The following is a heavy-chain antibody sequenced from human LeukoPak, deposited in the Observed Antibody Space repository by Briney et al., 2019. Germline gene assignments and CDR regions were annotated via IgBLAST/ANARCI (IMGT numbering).Heavy chain of an antibody. J-gene: IGHJ4*02. Sequence: SETLSLTCTVSDGSIKTNYWWTWVRQPPGKGLEWIGETWHSGSSTNYNPSLKSRVTISVDKPKSQFSLKLTSVTAADTAVYYCAKQLGYCSDGSCYFPYWRQGTLVTVSS. CDR2: TWHSGSST. CDR3: AKQLGYCSDGSCYFPY. D-gene: IGHD2-15*01. V-gene: IGHV4-4*02. CDR1: DGSIKTNYW.